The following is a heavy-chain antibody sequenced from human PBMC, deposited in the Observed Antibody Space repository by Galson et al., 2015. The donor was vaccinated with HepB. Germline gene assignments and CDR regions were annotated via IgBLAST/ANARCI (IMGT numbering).Heavy chain of an antibody. V-gene: IGHV3-23*01. CDR2: ISGSGDSI. CDR3: ASEAPDCGGDCYSEY. D-gene: IGHD2-21*02. Sequence: SLRLSCAASGFIFTNYGMAWVRQAPGKGLSWISAISGSGDSIYYAGSVKGRFTISRDQSKNTLSLQMNNLRADDSGVYYCASEAPDCGGDCYSEYWGQGVLVTVSS. CDR1: GFIFTNYG. J-gene: IGHJ4*02.